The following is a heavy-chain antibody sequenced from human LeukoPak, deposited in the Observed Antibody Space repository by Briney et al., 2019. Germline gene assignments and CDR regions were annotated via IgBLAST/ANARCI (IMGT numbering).Heavy chain of an antibody. V-gene: IGHV3-66*01. CDR1: GFTVSSNY. Sequence: GGSLRLSCAASGFTVSSNYMSWVRQAPGKGLEWVSVIYSGGSTYYADSVKGRFTISRDNSKNTLYLQMNSLRAEDTAVYYCARDYSSSWYRGVQAFDIWGQGTLVTVSS. D-gene: IGHD6-13*01. J-gene: IGHJ3*02. CDR3: ARDYSSSWYRGVQAFDI. CDR2: IYSGGST.